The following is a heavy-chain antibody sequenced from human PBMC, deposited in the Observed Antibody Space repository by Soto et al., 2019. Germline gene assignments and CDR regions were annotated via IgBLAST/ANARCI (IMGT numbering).Heavy chain of an antibody. J-gene: IGHJ2*01. CDR1: GYTFTSYA. CDR3: ARGGSLYWYFDL. D-gene: IGHD1-26*01. Sequence: PVNGSCKASGYTFTSYAMHWVRQAPGQRLEWMGWINAGNGNTKYSQKFQGRVTITRDTSASTAYMELSSLRSEDTAVYYCARGGSLYWYFDLWGRGTLVTVSS. V-gene: IGHV1-3*01. CDR2: INAGNGNT.